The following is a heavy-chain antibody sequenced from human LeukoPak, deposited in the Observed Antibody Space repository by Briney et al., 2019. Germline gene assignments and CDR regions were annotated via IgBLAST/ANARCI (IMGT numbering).Heavy chain of an antibody. J-gene: IGHJ4*02. Sequence: PGGSLRLSCAASGFTVSSYYMSWVRQAPGKGLDWVSVIYSGGSAYYADSVKGRFTISRDNSKNTLYLQINSLRAKDTAVYYCARDLGRGYSNYWGQGTLVTVSS. CDR2: IYSGGSA. V-gene: IGHV3-66*01. D-gene: IGHD3-16*01. CDR3: ARDLGRGYSNY. CDR1: GFTVSSYY.